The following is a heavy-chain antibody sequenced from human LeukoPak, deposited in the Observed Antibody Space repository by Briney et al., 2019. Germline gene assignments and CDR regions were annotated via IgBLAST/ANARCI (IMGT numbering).Heavy chain of an antibody. CDR2: TYYRSKWYS. J-gene: IGHJ4*02. V-gene: IGHV6-1*01. CDR1: GDSVSSYSAA. Sequence: SQTLSLTCAISGDSVSSYSAAWNWIRQSPSRGLEWLGRTYYRSKWYSESAISVKSRITVNPDTSKNQFSLQLNSVTPEDTAVYYCTRTSNGANDYWGQGILVTVSS. CDR3: TRTSNGANDY. D-gene: IGHD2-8*01.